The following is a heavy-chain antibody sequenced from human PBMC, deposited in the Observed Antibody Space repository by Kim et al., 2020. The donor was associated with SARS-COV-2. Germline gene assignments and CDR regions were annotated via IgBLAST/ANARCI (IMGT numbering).Heavy chain of an antibody. D-gene: IGHD6-13*01. CDR3: ARQGGSWLHLDY. Sequence: SETLSLTCTVSGGSISSSSYYWGWIRQPPGKGLEWIGSIYYSGSTYYNPSLKSRVTISVDTSKNQFSLKLSSVTAADTAVYYCARQGGSWLHLDYWGQGTLVTVSS. CDR1: GGSISSSSYY. V-gene: IGHV4-39*01. J-gene: IGHJ4*02. CDR2: IYYSGST.